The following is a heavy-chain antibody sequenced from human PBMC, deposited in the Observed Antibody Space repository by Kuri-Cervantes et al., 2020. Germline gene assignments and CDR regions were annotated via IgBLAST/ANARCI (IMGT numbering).Heavy chain of an antibody. J-gene: IGHJ4*02. D-gene: IGHD5-24*01. V-gene: IGHV3-30*03. CDR3: AREWFRDGYENTGIDY. Sequence: GESLKISCAASGSTFSSHGMHWVRQAPGKGLEWVAVISYDGSNKYYADSVKGRFTISRDNSKNTLYLQMNSLRAEDTAVYYCAREWFRDGYENTGIDYWGQGTLVTVSS. CDR2: ISYDGSNK. CDR1: GSTFSSHG.